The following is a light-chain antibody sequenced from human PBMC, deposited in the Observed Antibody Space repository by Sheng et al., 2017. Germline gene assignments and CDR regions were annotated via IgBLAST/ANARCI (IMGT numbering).Light chain of an antibody. Sequence: ETVLTQSPATLSLSPGERATLSCRASQSVSSYLAWYQQKPGQAPRLLIYDASNRATGIPARFSGSGSGTDFTLTISSLEPEDFAVYYCQQRSDSFTFGGGT. J-gene: IGKJ4*01. CDR2: DAS. CDR1: QSVSSY. CDR3: QQRSDSFT. V-gene: IGKV3-11*01.